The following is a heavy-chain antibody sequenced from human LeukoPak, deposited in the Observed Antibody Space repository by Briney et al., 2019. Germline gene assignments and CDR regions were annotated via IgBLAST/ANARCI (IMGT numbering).Heavy chain of an antibody. CDR2: IYYSGST. J-gene: IGHJ6*02. V-gene: IGHV4-59*01. CDR1: GGSISSYY. D-gene: IGHD6-19*01. CDR3: ARDPVYSSGWYRSPYYYYGMDV. Sequence: SETLSLTCTVSGGSISSYYWSWIRQPPGKGLEWIGYIYYSGSTNYNPSLKSRVTISVDTSKNQFSLKLSSVTAADTAVYYCARDPVYSSGWYRSPYYYYGMDVRGQGTTVTVSS.